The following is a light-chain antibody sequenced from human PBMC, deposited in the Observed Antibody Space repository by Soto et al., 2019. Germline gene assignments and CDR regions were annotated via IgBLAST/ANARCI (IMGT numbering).Light chain of an antibody. V-gene: IGKV1-33*01. J-gene: IGKJ5*01. CDR1: QNINNY. CDR2: DAS. Sequence: DIQMTQSPSSLSACVGDRVTITCQASQNINNYLNWYQQKPGRAPKLLIYDASNLEAGVPSRFRRSGSGTDFTFTTSRLQPEDIAAYYCQQYENLPTFGQGTRLEIK. CDR3: QQYENLPT.